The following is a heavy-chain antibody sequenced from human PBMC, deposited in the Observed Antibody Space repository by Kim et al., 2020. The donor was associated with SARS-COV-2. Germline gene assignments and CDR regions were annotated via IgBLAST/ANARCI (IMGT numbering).Heavy chain of an antibody. J-gene: IGHJ3*01. CDR2: IGTAGDT. D-gene: IGHD5-12*01. Sequence: GGSLRLSCAASGFTFSSYDMHWVRQATGKGLEWVSAIGTAGDTYYPGSVKGRFTISRENAKNSLYLQMNSLRAGDTAVYYCARGGFVAPTLDAFDVWGQGGMVTVAS. CDR1: GFTFSSYD. CDR3: ARGGFVAPTLDAFDV. V-gene: IGHV3-13*01.